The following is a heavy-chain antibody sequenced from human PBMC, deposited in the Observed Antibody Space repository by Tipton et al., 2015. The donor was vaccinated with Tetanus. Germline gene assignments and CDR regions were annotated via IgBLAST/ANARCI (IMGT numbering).Heavy chain of an antibody. Sequence: TLSLTCSVSGDSIKNYYWNWIRQTPGKGMEWIGYIYTVGNVGRPTYNPSLQSRVTVSVDTSKNQFPLKVASLTAADTSVYYCARGFCGGVGCYRVGNWFGPCGPGTLVTVSS. CDR3: ARGFCGGVGCYRVGNWFGP. V-gene: IGHV4-59*01. D-gene: IGHD2-21*01. CDR1: GDSIKNYY. J-gene: IGHJ5*02. CDR2: IYTVGNVGRP.